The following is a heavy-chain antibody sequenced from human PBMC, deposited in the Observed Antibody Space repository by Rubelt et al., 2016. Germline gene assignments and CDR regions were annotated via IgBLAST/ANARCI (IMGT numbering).Heavy chain of an antibody. D-gene: IGHD1-26*01. CDR3: ASSGATFDY. V-gene: IGHV4-39*01. CDR2: FYYSGSP. CDR1: GGSISSSSYY. Sequence: QLQLQESGPGLVKPSETLSLTCTVSGGSISSSSYYWGWIRQPPGKGLEWIGSFYYSGSPYYNPPLKGRVTISVDPSKNQCSLKLSSVTAADTAVYYCASSGATFDYWGQGTLVTVSS. J-gene: IGHJ4*02.